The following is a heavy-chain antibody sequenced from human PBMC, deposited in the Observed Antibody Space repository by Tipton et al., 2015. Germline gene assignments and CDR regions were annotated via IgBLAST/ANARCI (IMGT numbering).Heavy chain of an antibody. CDR2: TYYRSKWYN. CDR3: ARSYGYTTPFDY. CDR1: GDSVSTNSAA. Sequence: GLVKPSQTLSLTCAISGDSVSTNSAAWNWIRQSPSRGLEWLGRTYYRSKWYNDYAVSVKSRITINPDTSKNQFSLQLNSVAPEDTAVYYCARSYGYTTPFDYWGQGTLVAVSP. V-gene: IGHV6-1*01. J-gene: IGHJ4*02. D-gene: IGHD3-16*01.